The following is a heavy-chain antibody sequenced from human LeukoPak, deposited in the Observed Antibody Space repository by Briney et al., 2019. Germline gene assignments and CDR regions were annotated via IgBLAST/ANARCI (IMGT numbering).Heavy chain of an antibody. V-gene: IGHV3-23*01. J-gene: IGHJ4*02. CDR1: GFTFSNYA. D-gene: IGHD3-22*01. Sequence: GGSLRLPCAVSGFTFSNYAMSWVRQAPGKGLEWVSAMSGSGSSTWYADPVKGRLTISRDNSKNTLFLQMNSLRAEDTAVYYCAKDLYDSSGSRYDYWGQGTLVTVSS. CDR3: AKDLYDSSGSRYDY. CDR2: MSGSGSST.